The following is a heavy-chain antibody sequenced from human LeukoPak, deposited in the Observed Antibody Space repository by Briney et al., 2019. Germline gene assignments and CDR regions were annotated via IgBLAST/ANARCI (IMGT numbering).Heavy chain of an antibody. D-gene: IGHD3-22*01. V-gene: IGHV3-9*01. CDR2: ISWNSGSI. J-gene: IGHJ4*02. CDR3: AKDYYYDSSGYYPPPFAY. Sequence: GGSLRLSCAASGFTFDDYAMHWVRQAPGKGLEWVSGISWNSGSIGYADSVKGRFTISRDNAKNSLYLQMNSLRAEDTALYYCAKDYYYDSSGYYPPPFAYWGPGTLVTVSS. CDR1: GFTFDDYA.